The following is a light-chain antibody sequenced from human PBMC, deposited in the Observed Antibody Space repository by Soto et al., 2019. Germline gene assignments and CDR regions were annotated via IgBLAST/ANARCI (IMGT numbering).Light chain of an antibody. CDR2: SNN. CDR3: SAWDGSLNGYV. Sequence: QAVVTQPPSASGTPGQRVTISCSGSDSNIGRHSVNWYQQLPGTAPKVLIYSNNHRPSGVPGRFSGSKSGTSASLAISGLQSEDEAEYYCSAWDGSLNGYVFGTGTQLTVL. V-gene: IGLV1-44*01. CDR1: DSNIGRHS. J-gene: IGLJ1*01.